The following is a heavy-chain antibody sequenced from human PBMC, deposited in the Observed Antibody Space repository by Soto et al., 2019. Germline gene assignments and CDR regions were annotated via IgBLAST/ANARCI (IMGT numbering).Heavy chain of an antibody. Sequence: QLQLMESGGGVVQPGRSLRLSCAASASTFSNYIMHWVRQAPGKGLEWVAFISYDGSNSNYADFVEGRFTISRDNPKNMLYLQLSSLRPDDTAVYYCAGGDNDYALGVWGKGTTVTVSS. CDR3: AGGDNDYALGV. CDR2: ISYDGSNS. CDR1: ASTFSNYI. J-gene: IGHJ6*04. D-gene: IGHD1-20*01. V-gene: IGHV3-30*04.